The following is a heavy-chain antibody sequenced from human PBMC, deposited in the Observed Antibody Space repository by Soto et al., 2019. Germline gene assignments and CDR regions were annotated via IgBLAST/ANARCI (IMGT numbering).Heavy chain of an antibody. Sequence: PGESLKISCKGSGYSFTSYWISWVRQAPGEGLEWVALISHDGRIEKYADSVKGRFTISRDNSKNTLYMQMDSLRLEDTGVYYCARDGLPDDFRSGGYWFDPWGQGTQVTVSS. CDR2: ISHDGRIE. J-gene: IGHJ5*02. D-gene: IGHD3-3*01. V-gene: IGHV3-30*19. CDR1: GYSFTSYW. CDR3: ARDGLPDDFRSGGYWFDP.